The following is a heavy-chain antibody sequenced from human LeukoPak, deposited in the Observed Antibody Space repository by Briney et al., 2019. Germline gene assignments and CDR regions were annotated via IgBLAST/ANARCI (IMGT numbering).Heavy chain of an antibody. D-gene: IGHD2-15*01. Sequence: GGSLRLSCAASGFTFSNYGMHWVRQAPGKGLEWVVVISHDGSNNNYADSVKGRFTISRDNSKNTLYLQMNSLRPEDTAVYYCAKVRVGTAHFDYWGQGTLVAVSS. CDR2: ISHDGSNN. CDR1: GFTFSNYG. V-gene: IGHV3-30*18. CDR3: AKVRVGTAHFDY. J-gene: IGHJ4*02.